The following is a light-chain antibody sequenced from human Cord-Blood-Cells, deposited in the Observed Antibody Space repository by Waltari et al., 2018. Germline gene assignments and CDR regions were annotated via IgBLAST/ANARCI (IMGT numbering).Light chain of an antibody. CDR2: WAS. CDR3: QQYYSTPYT. Sequence: DIVMTQSPDSLAVSLGARATINCTSSQGVLYSSKNKNYLAWYQKKPGQPPKLLIYWASTRESGVPDRFSGSGSGTDFTLTISSLQAEDVAVYYCQQYYSTPYTFGQGTKLEIK. V-gene: IGKV4-1*01. J-gene: IGKJ2*01. CDR1: QGVLYSSKNKNY.